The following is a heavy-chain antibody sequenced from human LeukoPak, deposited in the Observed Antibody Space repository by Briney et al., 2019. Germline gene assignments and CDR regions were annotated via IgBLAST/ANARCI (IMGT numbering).Heavy chain of an antibody. CDR3: AKDSGSYRRDNAFDI. J-gene: IGHJ3*02. Sequence: PGGSLRLSCAASGFTFSDYYMSWIRQAPGKGLEWVSAISGSGDSTYYADSVKGRFTISRDNSKNTLYLQMNSLRAEDTAVYYCAKDSGSYRRDNAFDIWGQGTMVTVSS. V-gene: IGHV3-23*01. D-gene: IGHD1-26*01. CDR2: ISGSGDST. CDR1: GFTFSDYY.